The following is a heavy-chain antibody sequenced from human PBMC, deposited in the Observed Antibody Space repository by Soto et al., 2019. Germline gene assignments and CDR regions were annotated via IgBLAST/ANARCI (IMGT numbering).Heavy chain of an antibody. J-gene: IGHJ2*01. Sequence: ASVKVSCKASGYTFTGYYMHWVRQAPGQGLEWMGWINPNSGGTNYAQKFQGWVTMTRDTSISTAYMELSRLRSDDTAVYYCARTRIVVVIANGAAPGTNWYFDLWGRGTLVTVSS. CDR1: GYTFTGYY. CDR3: ARTRIVVVIANGAAPGTNWYFDL. D-gene: IGHD2-21*01. CDR2: INPNSGGT. V-gene: IGHV1-2*04.